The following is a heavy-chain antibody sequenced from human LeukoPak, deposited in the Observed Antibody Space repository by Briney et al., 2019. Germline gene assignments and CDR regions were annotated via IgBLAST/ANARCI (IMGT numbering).Heavy chain of an antibody. Sequence: GGSLRLSCAATGFTFSNYAIHWGRQAPGKGLGWVAFISDDGSRQHYADSVKGRFTISRDNSKNTLNLQMNSLRAEDTAVYYCVKDRTGTYTLDYWGQGTLVTVSS. V-gene: IGHV3-30-3*01. CDR3: VKDRTGTYTLDY. J-gene: IGHJ4*02. D-gene: IGHD3-10*01. CDR2: ISDDGSRQ. CDR1: GFTFSNYA.